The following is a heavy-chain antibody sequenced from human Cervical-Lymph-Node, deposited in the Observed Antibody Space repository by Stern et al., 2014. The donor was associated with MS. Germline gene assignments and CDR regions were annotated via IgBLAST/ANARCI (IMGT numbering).Heavy chain of an antibody. CDR3: ARDKVVVVAATPMGY. CDR1: GYTFTSYG. CDR2: LSAYHGNT. V-gene: IGHV1-18*01. J-gene: IGHJ4*02. D-gene: IGHD2-15*01. Sequence: QVQLVQSGAEVKKPAASVKVSCKASGYTFTSYGISWVRQAPGHGLEWMGLLSAYHGNTNSSQKLQGRVTMTTDTSTSTAYMELRSLRSDDTAVYYCARDKVVVVAATPMGYWGQGTLVTVSS.